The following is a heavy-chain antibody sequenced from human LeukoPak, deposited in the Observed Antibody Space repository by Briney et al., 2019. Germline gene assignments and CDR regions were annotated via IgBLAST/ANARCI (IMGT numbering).Heavy chain of an antibody. Sequence: PSETLSLTCAVSGGSISSSNWWSWVRQPPGKGLEWIGEINHSGSTNYNPSLKSRVTISVDTSKNQFSLKLSSVTAADTAVYYCGANPAVVPAAMPGIPYYYYGMDVWGQGTTVTVSS. CDR3: GANPAVVPAAMPGIPYYYYGMDV. D-gene: IGHD2-2*01. CDR2: INHSGST. V-gene: IGHV4-4*02. CDR1: GGSISSSNW. J-gene: IGHJ6*02.